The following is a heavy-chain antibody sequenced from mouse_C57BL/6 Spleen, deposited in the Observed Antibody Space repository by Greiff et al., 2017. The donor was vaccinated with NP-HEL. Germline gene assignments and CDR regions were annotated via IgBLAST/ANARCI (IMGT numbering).Heavy chain of an antibody. CDR2: ISGGGGNT. D-gene: IGHD3-2*02. CDR3: ARSRLPAMDY. V-gene: IGHV5-9*01. CDR1: GFTFSSYT. Sequence: EVKVEESGRGLVKPGGSLKLSCAASGFTFSSYTMSWVRQTPEKRLEWVATISGGGGNTYYPDSVKGRFTISRDNAKNTLYLQMSSLRSEDTALYYCARSRLPAMDYWGQGTSVTVSS. J-gene: IGHJ4*01.